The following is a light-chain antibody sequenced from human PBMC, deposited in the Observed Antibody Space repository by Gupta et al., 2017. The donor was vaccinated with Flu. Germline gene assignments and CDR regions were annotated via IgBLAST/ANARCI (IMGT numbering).Light chain of an antibody. J-gene: IGLJ3*02. CDR3: AAWYDSLNGLWV. V-gene: IGLV1-44*01. CDR1: SSNIGRND. CDR2: NDN. Sequence: SSNIGRNDVSWYQHVPGRAPKLLIYNDNQRPSGVPDRFSCSKSGTSASLAISGLQSEDEADYYCAAWYDSLNGLWVFGGGTQLTVL.